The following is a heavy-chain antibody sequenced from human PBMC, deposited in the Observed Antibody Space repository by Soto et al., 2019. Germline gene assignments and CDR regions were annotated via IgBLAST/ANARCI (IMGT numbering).Heavy chain of an antibody. Sequence: EVQLVESGGGLVQPGGSMRLSWAASGFTFTSYSMNWVRQAPGKGLEWVSYIRGTTHYADSVKGRFTISRDNARSSLYLQMNSLRADDTAVYYCARDDSFAFDIWGQGTMVTVSS. J-gene: IGHJ3*02. V-gene: IGHV3-48*01. D-gene: IGHD2-21*01. CDR1: GFTFTSYS. CDR3: ARDDSFAFDI. CDR2: IRGTT.